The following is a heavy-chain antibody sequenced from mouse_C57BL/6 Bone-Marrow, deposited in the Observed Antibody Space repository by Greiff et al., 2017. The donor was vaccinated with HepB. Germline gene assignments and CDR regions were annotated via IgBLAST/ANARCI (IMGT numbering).Heavy chain of an antibody. CDR3: ASFTTVVDY. D-gene: IGHD1-1*01. Sequence: VQLQESGAELARPGASVKLSCKASGYTFTSYGISWVKQRTGQGLEWIGEIYPRSGNTYYNEKFKGKATLTADKSSSTAYMELRSLTSEDSAVYFCASFTTVVDYWGQGTTLTVSS. CDR2: IYPRSGNT. J-gene: IGHJ2*01. CDR1: GYTFTSYG. V-gene: IGHV1-81*01.